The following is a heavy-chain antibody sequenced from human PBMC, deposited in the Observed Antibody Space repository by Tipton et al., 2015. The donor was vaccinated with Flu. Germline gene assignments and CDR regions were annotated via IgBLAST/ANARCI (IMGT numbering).Heavy chain of an antibody. J-gene: IGHJ4*02. V-gene: IGHV4-4*07. Sequence: TLSLTCTVSGGPISSYYWSWIRQPAGKGLEWIGRIYSGGNTDYNPSLKSRVTMSVDTSRNQFSLKVMSVTVAGTAVYYCAGGVMGAGGTGFDYWGQGILVTVSS. CDR3: AGGVMGAGGTGFDY. D-gene: IGHD3-16*01. CDR1: GGPISSYY. CDR2: IYSGGNT.